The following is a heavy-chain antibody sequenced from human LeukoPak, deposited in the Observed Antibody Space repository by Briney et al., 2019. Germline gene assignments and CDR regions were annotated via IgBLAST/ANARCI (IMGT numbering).Heavy chain of an antibody. CDR1: GGTFSSYA. CDR3: ARAQGRIVVVPAAIPRVNYYYYYMDV. Sequence: SVKVSCKASGGTFSSYAISWVRQAPGRGLEWMGGIIPIFGTANYAQKFQGRVTITADKSTSTAYMELSSLRSEDTAVYYCARAQGRIVVVPAAIPRVNYYYYYMDVWGKGTPVTVSS. J-gene: IGHJ6*03. V-gene: IGHV1-69*06. CDR2: IIPIFGTA. D-gene: IGHD2-2*01.